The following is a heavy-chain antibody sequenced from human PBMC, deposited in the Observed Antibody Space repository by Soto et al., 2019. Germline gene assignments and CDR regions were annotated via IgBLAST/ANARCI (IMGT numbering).Heavy chain of an antibody. CDR1: GFSLTNGAYY. J-gene: IGHJ5*01. D-gene: IGHD4-17*01. Sequence: QLQLQESGPGLVKPSESLFLLCTVSGFSLTNGAYYWGWFRQPPGMVLEWIGSISYLGTSYYNQSLKSRVNISVDTSKNQVSMTLTSVTAADTAMYDCVRQDGDNWFDSVGKGAMVTFSS. CDR3: VRQDGDNWFDS. CDR2: ISYLGTS. V-gene: IGHV4-39*01.